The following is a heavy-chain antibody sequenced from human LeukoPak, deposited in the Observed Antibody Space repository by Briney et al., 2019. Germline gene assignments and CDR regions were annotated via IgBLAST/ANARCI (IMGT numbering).Heavy chain of an antibody. CDR1: DDSISSYY. CDR3: ARGYFDWFLDN. CDR2: IYYTGST. V-gene: IGHV4-59*01. Sequence: PSETLSLTCTVSDDSISSYYWGWIRQPPGKGLEWIGYIYYTGSTNYNPSLDSRVTISVDMSKNQVSLNLKYVTAADTAVYYCARGYFDWFLDNWGRGTLVTVSS. J-gene: IGHJ4*02. D-gene: IGHD3-9*01.